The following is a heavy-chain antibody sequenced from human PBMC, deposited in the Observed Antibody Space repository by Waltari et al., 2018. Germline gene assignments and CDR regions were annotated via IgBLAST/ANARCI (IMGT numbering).Heavy chain of an antibody. D-gene: IGHD2-15*01. CDR3: ARRGINGAFDI. Sequence: QVQLQESGPGLVKPSETLSLTCTVSGGSISSYYWSWIRQPPGKGLEWIGYIYYSRSTNNNPSLKSRVTISVDTSKNQFSLKLSSVTAADTAVYYCARRGINGAFDIWGQGTMVTVSS. V-gene: IGHV4-59*08. CDR2: IYYSRST. J-gene: IGHJ3*02. CDR1: GGSISSYY.